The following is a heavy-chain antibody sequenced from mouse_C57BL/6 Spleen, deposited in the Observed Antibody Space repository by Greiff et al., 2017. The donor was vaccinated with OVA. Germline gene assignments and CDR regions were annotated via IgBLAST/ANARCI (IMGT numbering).Heavy chain of an antibody. CDR1: GYTFPSYW. CDR3: ARGAYGYPWFAY. J-gene: IGHJ3*01. CDR2: INPSSGYT. Sequence: VQLVESGAELAKPGASVKLSCKASGYTFPSYWMHWVKQRPGQGLEWIGYINPSSGYTKYNQKFKDKATVTADKSSSTAYMQLSSLTYEDSAVYYCARGAYGYPWFAYWGQGTLVTVSA. V-gene: IGHV1-7*01. D-gene: IGHD2-2*01.